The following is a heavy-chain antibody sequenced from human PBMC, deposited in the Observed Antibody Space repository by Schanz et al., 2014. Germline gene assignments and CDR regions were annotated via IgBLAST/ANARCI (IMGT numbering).Heavy chain of an antibody. Sequence: QVQLVQSGAEVKKPGASVKVSCKASGYTFTSDSMHWVRQAPGQGLEWMGRIISILGIPNYAQKFQGRVTITADRSTSTAYMELSSLRSEDTAVYYCARGYGDSPTDFWGQGTLVTVSS. V-gene: IGHV1-69*09. CDR2: IISILGIP. CDR3: ARGYGDSPTDF. CDR1: GYTFTSDS. J-gene: IGHJ4*02. D-gene: IGHD4-17*01.